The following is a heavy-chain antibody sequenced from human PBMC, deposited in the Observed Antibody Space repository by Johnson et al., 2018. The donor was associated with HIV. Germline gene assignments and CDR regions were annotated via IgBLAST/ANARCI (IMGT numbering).Heavy chain of an antibody. J-gene: IGHJ3*02. D-gene: IGHD3-3*01. CDR1: GFTFSNAW. CDR2: IKSKTDGGTT. Sequence: VQLVESGGGLVKPGGSLRLSCAASGFTFSNAWMSWVRQAPGKGLEWVGRIKSKTDGGTTDYAAPVKGRFTISRDDSKNTLYLQMNSLKTEDTAVYYCTPLSVWSGYLSAFDIWGQGTMVTVSS. V-gene: IGHV3-15*01. CDR3: TPLSVWSGYLSAFDI.